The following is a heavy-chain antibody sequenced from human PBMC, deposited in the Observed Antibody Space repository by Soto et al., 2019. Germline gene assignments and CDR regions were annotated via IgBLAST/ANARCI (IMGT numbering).Heavy chain of an antibody. J-gene: IGHJ4*02. CDR1: GFTFSSYS. V-gene: IGHV3-21*01. CDR3: ASLVRNYGDYVRDY. D-gene: IGHD4-17*01. CDR2: ISSSSSYI. Sequence: GGSLRLSCAASGFTFSSYSMNWVRQAPGKGLEWVSSISSSSSYIYYADSVKGRFTISRDNAKNSLYLQMNSLRAEDTAVYYCASLVRNYGDYVRDYWGQGTLVTVSS.